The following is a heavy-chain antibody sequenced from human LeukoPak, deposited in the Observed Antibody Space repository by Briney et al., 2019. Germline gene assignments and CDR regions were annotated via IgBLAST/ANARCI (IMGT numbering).Heavy chain of an antibody. CDR2: ITWNSEDK. CDR3: TRDISGGYFNWFDP. CDR1: GFRFANYA. J-gene: IGHJ5*02. Sequence: PGGSLRLSCAASGFRFANYAMHWVRHAPGKGLEWVSGITWNSEDKGYADSVKGRFTISRDNAKNSLHLQMNSLTSDDTALYYCTRDISGGYFNWFDPWGQGTLVFVSS. V-gene: IGHV3-9*01. D-gene: IGHD2-15*01.